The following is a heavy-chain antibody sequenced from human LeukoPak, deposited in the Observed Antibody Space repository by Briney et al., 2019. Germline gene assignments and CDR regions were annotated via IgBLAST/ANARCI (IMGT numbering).Heavy chain of an antibody. V-gene: IGHV3-30*02. CDR2: IRYDGSNK. Sequence: GGSLRLSCAASGFTFSSYGMHWVRQAPGKGLEWVAFIRYDGSNKYYADSVKGRFTISRDNSKNTLYLQMNSLRAEDTAVYYCATIVVVPAADNWFDPWGQGTLVTVSS. J-gene: IGHJ5*02. CDR3: ATIVVVPAADNWFDP. D-gene: IGHD2-2*01. CDR1: GFTFSSYG.